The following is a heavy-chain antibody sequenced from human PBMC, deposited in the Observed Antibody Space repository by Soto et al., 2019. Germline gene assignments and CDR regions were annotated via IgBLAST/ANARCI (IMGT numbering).Heavy chain of an antibody. D-gene: IGHD3-10*01. V-gene: IGHV2-5*02. CDR1: GFSLSTSGVG. Sequence: QITLKESGPPLVKPTQTLTLTCTFSGFSLSTSGVGVGWIRQPPGKALEWLALIYWDDDKRYSPSLKSRLTITKDTTKNQVVLTMTNMDPVDTATYYCARTMVRGVIPYGMDVWGQGTTVTVSS. CDR3: ARTMVRGVIPYGMDV. CDR2: IYWDDDK. J-gene: IGHJ6*02.